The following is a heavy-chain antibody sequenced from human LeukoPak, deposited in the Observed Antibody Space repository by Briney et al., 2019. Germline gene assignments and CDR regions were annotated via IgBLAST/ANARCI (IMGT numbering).Heavy chain of an antibody. D-gene: IGHD5-18*01. CDR2: INHSGST. CDR1: GGSFSGYY. J-gene: IGHJ4*02. V-gene: IGHV4-34*01. CDR3: ARVDSTYGYAGGNYFDY. Sequence: PSETLSLTCAVYGGSFSGYYWSWIRQPPGKGLEWIGEINHSGSTNYNPSLKSRVTISVDTSKNQFSLKLSSVTVADTAVYYCARVDSTYGYAGGNYFDYWGQGTLVTVSS.